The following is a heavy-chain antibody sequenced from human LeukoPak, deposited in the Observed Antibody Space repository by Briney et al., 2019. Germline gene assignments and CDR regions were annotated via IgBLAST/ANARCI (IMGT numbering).Heavy chain of an antibody. CDR3: ARGRHGSNYEVVDY. CDR1: GGSISSDTYF. J-gene: IGHJ4*02. Sequence: SQTLSLTCTVSGGSISSDTYFWSWIRQPAGKGLEWIGRMYKSGGTNYNASLQSRVTMSVDTSKNQFSLRLSSVTAADTAVYYCARGRHGSNYEVVDYWGQGTLVTVSS. CDR2: MYKSGGT. V-gene: IGHV4-61*02. D-gene: IGHD4-11*01.